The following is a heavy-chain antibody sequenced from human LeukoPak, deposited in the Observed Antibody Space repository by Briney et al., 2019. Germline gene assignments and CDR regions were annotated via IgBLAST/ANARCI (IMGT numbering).Heavy chain of an antibody. J-gene: IGHJ4*02. CDR1: GGSFSGYY. CDR2: INHSGGT. D-gene: IGHD2-15*01. Sequence: SETLSLTCAVYGGSFSGYYWSWIRQPPGKGLEWIGEINHSGGTNYNPSLKSRVTISVDTSKNQFSLKLSSVTAADTAVYYCARGYCSGGSCYYDYWGQGTLVTVSS. V-gene: IGHV4-34*01. CDR3: ARGYCSGGSCYYDY.